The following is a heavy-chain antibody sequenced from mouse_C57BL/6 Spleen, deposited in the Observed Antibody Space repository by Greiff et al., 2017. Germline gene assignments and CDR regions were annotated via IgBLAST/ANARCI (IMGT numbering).Heavy chain of an antibody. D-gene: IGHD2-4*01. CDR1: GFTFSDYY. CDR2: ISNGGGST. V-gene: IGHV5-12*01. CDR3: ARHGGDYA. J-gene: IGHJ4*01. Sequence: EVMLVESGGGLVQPGGSLKLSCAASGFTFSDYYMYWVRQTPEKRLEWVAYISNGGGSTYYPDTVKGRFTISRDNAKNTLYLQMSRLKAEDTAMYYCARHGGDYAWGQGTSVTVSS.